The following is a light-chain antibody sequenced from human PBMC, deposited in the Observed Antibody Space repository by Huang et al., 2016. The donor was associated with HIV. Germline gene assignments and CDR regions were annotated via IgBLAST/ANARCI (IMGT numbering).Light chain of an antibody. Sequence: DIVLTQSPGTLSLSPRESAALSCRASQTLTNNFLAWYQQRSGPTPRRVIYGASNRAMGIPDRFSGSGSGTDFTLISSRLDPQDSAVYYCQQYLSSPLTFGGGTNVEIK. CDR3: QQYLSSPLT. V-gene: IGKV3-20*01. J-gene: IGKJ4*01. CDR2: GAS. CDR1: QTLTNNF.